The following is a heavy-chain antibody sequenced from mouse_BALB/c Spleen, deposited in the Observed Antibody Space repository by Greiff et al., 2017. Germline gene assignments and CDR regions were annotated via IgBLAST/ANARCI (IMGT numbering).Heavy chain of an antibody. D-gene: IGHD2-10*02. Sequence: QVQLQQSGPGLVAPSQSLSITCTVSGFSLTSYGVHWVRQPPGKGLEWLGVIWAGGSTNYNSALMSRLSISKDNSKSQVFLKMNSLQTDDTAMYYCARVYGNYGYYYAMDYWGQGTSVTVSS. V-gene: IGHV2-9*02. J-gene: IGHJ4*01. CDR2: IWAGGST. CDR1: GFSLTSYG. CDR3: ARVYGNYGYYYAMDY.